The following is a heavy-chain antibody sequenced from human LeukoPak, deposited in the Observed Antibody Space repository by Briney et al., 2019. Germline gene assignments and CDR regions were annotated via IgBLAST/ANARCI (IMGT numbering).Heavy chain of an antibody. Sequence: GGSLRLSCAASGFPFSNAWMSWVRRAPGKGLEWVARFKSKTDGGTTDYAAPVKGRFTISRDDSKNTLFLQMNNLKTEDTAVYYCAGGDIVARRFQHWGQGILVTVSS. D-gene: IGHD6-6*01. CDR3: AGGDIVARRFQH. CDR2: FKSKTDGGTT. J-gene: IGHJ1*01. CDR1: GFPFSNAW. V-gene: IGHV3-15*01.